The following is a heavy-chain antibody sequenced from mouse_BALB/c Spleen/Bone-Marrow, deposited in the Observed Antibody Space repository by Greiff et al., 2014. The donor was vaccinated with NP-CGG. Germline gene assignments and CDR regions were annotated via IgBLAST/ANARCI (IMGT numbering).Heavy chain of an antibody. CDR2: ISSGSSTI. J-gene: IGHJ2*01. CDR1: GFTFSSFG. Sequence: EVKLVESGGGLVQPGGSRKLSCAASGFTFSSFGMHWVRQAPEKGLGWVAYISSGSSTIYYADTVKGRFTISRDNPKNTLFLQMTSLRSEDTAMYYCARLRRYYGYFDYWGQGTTLTVSS. CDR3: ARLRRYYGYFDY. D-gene: IGHD1-1*01. V-gene: IGHV5-17*02.